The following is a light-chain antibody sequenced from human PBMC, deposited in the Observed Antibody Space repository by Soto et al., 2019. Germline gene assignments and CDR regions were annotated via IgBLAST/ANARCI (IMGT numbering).Light chain of an antibody. Sequence: DIQLTQSPSFLSASVGDRVTITCRASQGISSYLAWYQQKPGKAPKLLIYAASTLQSGVPSRFSGSGSGTEFTLTISSLQPEDFATYYCQQLNSYPWTFGQGTK. CDR3: QQLNSYPWT. V-gene: IGKV1-9*01. CDR2: AAS. CDR1: QGISSY. J-gene: IGKJ1*01.